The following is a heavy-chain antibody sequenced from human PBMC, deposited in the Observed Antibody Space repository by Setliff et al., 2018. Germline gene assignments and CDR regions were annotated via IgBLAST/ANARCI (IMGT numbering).Heavy chain of an antibody. CDR3: ARRLRESHAFHI. Sequence: SETLSLTCAVYGGSFSTYFWSWIRQPPGKGLEWIGEISHSGSTNYNPSLRSRLTISVDTSKNQFSLKLNSVTAADTAVYYCARRLRESHAFHIWGQGTLVTVSS. CDR1: GGSFSTYF. CDR2: ISHSGST. V-gene: IGHV4-34*01. J-gene: IGHJ3*02. D-gene: IGHD2-15*01.